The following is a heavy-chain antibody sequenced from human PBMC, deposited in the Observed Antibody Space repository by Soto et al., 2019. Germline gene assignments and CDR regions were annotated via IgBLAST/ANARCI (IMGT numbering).Heavy chain of an antibody. CDR2: INTSGST. CDR1: GWTFSGYY. V-gene: IGHV4-34*01. D-gene: IGHD6-19*01. CDR3: GRQCGSGWYDWFDD. Sequence: AETLTLTCAASGWTFSGYYLSWIRQPPGKGLEWMGEINTSGSTNNYPSSKSGVTTSVDTSKNQTSLQLSSVTAADTAVYYYGRQCGSGWYDWFDDWGRETLVTVSS. J-gene: IGHJ5*02.